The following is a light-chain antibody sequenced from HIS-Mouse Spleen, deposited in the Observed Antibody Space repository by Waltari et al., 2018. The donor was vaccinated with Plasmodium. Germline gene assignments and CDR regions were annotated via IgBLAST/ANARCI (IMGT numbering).Light chain of an antibody. Sequence: SSELTQDPAVSVALGQTVRITCTGDSLRSSYASWYQQKPGQAPVLVIYGKNNRPSGIPDRSGSSSGNTASLTITGAQAEDEADYYCNSRDSSGNHLGVVFGGGTKLTVL. J-gene: IGLJ2*01. V-gene: IGLV3-19*01. CDR2: GKN. CDR3: NSRDSSGNHLGVV. CDR1: SLRSSY.